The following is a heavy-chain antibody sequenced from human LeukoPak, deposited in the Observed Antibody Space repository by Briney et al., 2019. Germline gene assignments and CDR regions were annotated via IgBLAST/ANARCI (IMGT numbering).Heavy chain of an antibody. J-gene: IGHJ4*02. Sequence: PSGTLSLTCTVSGGSISSSSYYWGWIRQPPGKGLEWIGSIYYSGSTYYNPSLKSRVTISVDTSKNQFSLKLSSVTAADTAVYYCAGGGGSGWYIDYWGQGTLVTVSS. CDR3: AGGGGSGWYIDY. CDR2: IYYSGST. CDR1: GGSISSSSYY. V-gene: IGHV4-39*01. D-gene: IGHD6-19*01.